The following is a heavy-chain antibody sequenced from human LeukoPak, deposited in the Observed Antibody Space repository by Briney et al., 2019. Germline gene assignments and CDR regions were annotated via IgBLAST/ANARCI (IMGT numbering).Heavy chain of an antibody. CDR2: VSGSAGST. D-gene: IGHD4-23*01. J-gene: IGHJ6*03. CDR1: GFTFTTYA. V-gene: IGHV3-23*01. CDR3: AKEGGNAYYYYYMDV. Sequence: GGSLRLSCAASGFTFTTYAVSWVRQAPGKGLEWVSGVSGSAGSTNYADSVEGRFTISRDNSKNTLYLQMKSLRAEDTAVYYCAKEGGNAYYYYYMDVWGKGTTVTVSS.